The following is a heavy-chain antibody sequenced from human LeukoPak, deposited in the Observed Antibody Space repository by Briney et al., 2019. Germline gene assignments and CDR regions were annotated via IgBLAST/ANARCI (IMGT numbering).Heavy chain of an antibody. CDR1: GYTFTGYF. CDR2: INPNSGGT. CDR3: ARDILTDDAFDI. Sequence: ASVKVSCKASGYTFTGYFMHWVRQAPGQGREWMGWINPNSGGTNYAQKFQGRVTMTRDTSISTAYMELRRLTSDDTAVYYCARDILTDDAFDIWGQGTMVTVSS. V-gene: IGHV1-2*02. D-gene: IGHD7-27*01. J-gene: IGHJ3*02.